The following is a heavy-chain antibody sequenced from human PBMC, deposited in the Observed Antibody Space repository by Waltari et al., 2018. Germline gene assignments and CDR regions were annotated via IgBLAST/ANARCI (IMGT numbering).Heavy chain of an antibody. D-gene: IGHD1-26*01. CDR1: GFTFSPYW. CDR2: INTDGSST. V-gene: IGHV3-74*01. J-gene: IGHJ4*02. CDR3: ARVLVGYRLIY. Sequence: EVQLVESGGGLVQPGGSLGLSCAASGFTFSPYWIHWVRQAPGKGLVWVSRINTDGSSTSYADSVKGRFTVSRDNAKNMLYLQMNSLRAEDTAVYYCARVLVGYRLIYWGQGTLVTVSS.